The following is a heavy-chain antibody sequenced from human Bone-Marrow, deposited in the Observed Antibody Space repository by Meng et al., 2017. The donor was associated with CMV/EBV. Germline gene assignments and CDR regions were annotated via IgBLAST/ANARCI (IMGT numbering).Heavy chain of an antibody. CDR3: ATDQSRVRYSSSTYYYYGMDV. Sequence: ASVKVSCKASGYTFISYYMYWVRQAPGQGLEWMGIINPTSGSTTYAQKFQGRVTMTEDTSTDTAYMELSSLRSEDTAVYYCATDQSRVRYSSSTYYYYGMDVWGQGTTVTVSS. CDR2: INPTSGST. J-gene: IGHJ6*02. CDR1: GYTFISYY. D-gene: IGHD6-6*01. V-gene: IGHV1-46*01.